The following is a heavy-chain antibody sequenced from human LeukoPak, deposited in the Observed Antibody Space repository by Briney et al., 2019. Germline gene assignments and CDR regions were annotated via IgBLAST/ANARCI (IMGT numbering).Heavy chain of an antibody. D-gene: IGHD2-15*01. CDR2: IGGSGSVT. CDR1: GFTFTSYA. Sequence: PGGSLRLSCAASGFTFTSYAMSWVRQAPGKGLEWVSFIGGSGSVTSYAASVKGRFTISRDNFKNTLSLLLSSLRADDTAVYYCATGWFIGASLHYVYWGQGTLVPVSS. CDR3: ATGWFIGASLHYVY. J-gene: IGHJ4*02. V-gene: IGHV3-23*01.